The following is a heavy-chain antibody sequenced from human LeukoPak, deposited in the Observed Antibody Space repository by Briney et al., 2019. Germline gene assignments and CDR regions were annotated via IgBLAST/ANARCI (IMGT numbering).Heavy chain of an antibody. CDR1: GGTFSSYA. D-gene: IGHD3-22*01. V-gene: IGHV1-69*01. CDR2: IIPIFGTA. Sequence: SVKVSCKASGGTFSSYAISWVRQAPGQGLEWMGGIIPIFGTANYAQKFQGRVTITADESTSTAYMELSSLRSEDTAVYYCARGAPYYYDSSGYIDGMDVWGQGTTVAVSS. CDR3: ARGAPYYYDSSGYIDGMDV. J-gene: IGHJ6*02.